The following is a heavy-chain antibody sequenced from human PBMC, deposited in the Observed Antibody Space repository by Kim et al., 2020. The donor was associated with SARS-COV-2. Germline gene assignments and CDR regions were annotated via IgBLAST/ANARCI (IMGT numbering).Heavy chain of an antibody. Sequence: GGSLRLSCAASGFTFSSYAMHWVRQAPGKGLEYVSAISSNGGSTYYANSVKGRFTISRDNSKNTLYLQMGSLRAEDMAVYYCARDKGTQAAGAFDYWGQGTLVTVSS. CDR3: ARDKGTQAAGAFDY. CDR2: ISSNGGST. V-gene: IGHV3-64*01. CDR1: GFTFSSYA. D-gene: IGHD6-13*01. J-gene: IGHJ4*02.